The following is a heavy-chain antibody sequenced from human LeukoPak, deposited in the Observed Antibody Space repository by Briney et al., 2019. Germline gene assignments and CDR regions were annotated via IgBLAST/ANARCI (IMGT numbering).Heavy chain of an antibody. CDR3: ANNNRYLTSPPGGY. D-gene: IGHD1-14*01. J-gene: IGHJ4*02. Sequence: GGSLRLSCAASGFTFSSYGMHWVRQAPGKGLEWVADISYDGSKKYYADSDKGRFTISRDNSKNTLYLQMNSLRAEDTAVYYCANNNRYLTSPPGGYWGQGTLVTVSS. V-gene: IGHV3-30*18. CDR1: GFTFSSYG. CDR2: ISYDGSKK.